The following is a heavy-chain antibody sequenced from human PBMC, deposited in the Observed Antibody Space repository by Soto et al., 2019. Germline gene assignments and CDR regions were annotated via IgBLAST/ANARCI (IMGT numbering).Heavy chain of an antibody. V-gene: IGHV3-30-3*01. J-gene: IGHJ4*02. CDR3: ARGASDFWGAYPEIHFFDS. CDR2: ISHDEGTK. CDR1: EFTFNTYP. Sequence: GGSLRLSCAASEFTFNTYPMHWVRQAPGKGLEWVAVISHDEGTKYYGDSMKGRFTISRDNSKNTLYLQMNSLRGDDTAVYYCARGASDFWGAYPEIHFFDSWGQGTLVAVSS. D-gene: IGHD3-3*01.